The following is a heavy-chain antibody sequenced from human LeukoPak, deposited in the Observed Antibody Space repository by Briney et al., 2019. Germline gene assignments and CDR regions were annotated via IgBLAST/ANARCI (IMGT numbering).Heavy chain of an antibody. CDR2: ISSSGSTI. Sequence: GGSLRLSCAASGFTFSDYYMSWIRQAPGKGLEWVSYISSSGSTIYYADSVKGRFTISRDNSNNTPYLQMNSLRAEDTAVYYCAKDLYCSSTSCYMDVWGKGTTVTVSS. V-gene: IGHV3-11*01. CDR3: AKDLYCSSTSCYMDV. J-gene: IGHJ6*03. D-gene: IGHD2-2*01. CDR1: GFTFSDYY.